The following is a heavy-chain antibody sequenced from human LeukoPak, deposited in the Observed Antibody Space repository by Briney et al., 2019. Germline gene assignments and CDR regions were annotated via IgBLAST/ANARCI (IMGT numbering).Heavy chain of an antibody. J-gene: IGHJ1*01. V-gene: IGHV1-18*01. Sequence: ASVKVSCKASGYTFTSYGISWVRQAPGQGPEWMGWISAYNGNTNYAQKLQGRVTMTTDTSTSTAYMELRSLRSDDTAVYYCARDSADCSGGSCYSAEYFQNWGQGTLVTVSS. D-gene: IGHD2-15*01. CDR2: ISAYNGNT. CDR3: ARDSADCSGGSCYSAEYFQN. CDR1: GYTFTSYG.